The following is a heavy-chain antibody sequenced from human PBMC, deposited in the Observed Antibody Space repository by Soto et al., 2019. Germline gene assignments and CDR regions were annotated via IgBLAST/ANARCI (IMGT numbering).Heavy chain of an antibody. V-gene: IGHV1-2*02. J-gene: IGHJ4*02. CDR3: ASEKTKFDY. CDR1: GYVVTDYY. CDR2: INPNSGGT. Sequence: ASVKVSGKSSGYVVTDYYMHWVRQAPGQGLEWMGWINPNSGGTNYAQKFQGRVTMTADTSISIAYLDLANLTFDDTAVYYCASEKTKFDYWGQGTLVTV.